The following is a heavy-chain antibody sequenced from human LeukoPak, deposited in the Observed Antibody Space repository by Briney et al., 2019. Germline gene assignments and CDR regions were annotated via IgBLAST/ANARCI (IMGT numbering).Heavy chain of an antibody. CDR1: GFTFSSYG. D-gene: IGHD3-3*01. J-gene: IGHJ4*02. Sequence: GGSLRLSCAASGFTFSSYGMHWVRQAPGKGLEWVAVIWYDGSNKYYADSVKGRFTISRDNSKNTLYLQMSSLRAEDTAVYYCARDGRADNYDFYYFDYWGQGTLVTVSS. CDR2: IWYDGSNK. V-gene: IGHV3-33*01. CDR3: ARDGRADNYDFYYFDY.